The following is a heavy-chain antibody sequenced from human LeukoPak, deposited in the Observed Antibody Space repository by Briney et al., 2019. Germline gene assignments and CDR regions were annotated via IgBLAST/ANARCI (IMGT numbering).Heavy chain of an antibody. J-gene: IGHJ5*02. CDR3: ARDGGTIFGVVIGNWFDP. CDR2: ISSSGSTI. Sequence: GGSLRLSCAASGFTFSDYYMSRIRQAPGKGLEWVSYISSSGSTIYYADSVKGRFTISRDNAKNSLYLQMNSLRAEDTAVYYCARDGGTIFGVVIGNWFDPWGQGTLVTVSS. V-gene: IGHV3-11*01. CDR1: GFTFSDYY. D-gene: IGHD3-3*01.